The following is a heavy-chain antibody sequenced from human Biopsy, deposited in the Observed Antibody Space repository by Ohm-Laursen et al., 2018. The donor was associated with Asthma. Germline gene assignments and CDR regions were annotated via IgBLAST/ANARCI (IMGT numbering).Heavy chain of an antibody. Sequence: SLRLSCTAFGFSFDDCAMHWVRQAPGKGLEWVSRISWNSGNIDYADSVKGRFTISRDNAKNSLYLQMQSLRPEDTAFYYCAKSADYYDSTDYLDFWGRGTLVTVSS. CDR1: GFSFDDCA. CDR3: AKSADYYDSTDYLDF. J-gene: IGHJ4*01. D-gene: IGHD3-22*01. CDR2: ISWNSGNI. V-gene: IGHV3-9*01.